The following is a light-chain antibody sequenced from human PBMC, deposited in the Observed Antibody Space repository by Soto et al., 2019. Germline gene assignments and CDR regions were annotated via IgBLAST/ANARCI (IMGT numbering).Light chain of an antibody. CDR2: DVS. CDR1: SSDVGGYNY. J-gene: IGLJ3*02. Sequence: QSALTQPASVSGSPGQSITISCTGTSSDVGGYNYVSWYQQHPGKAPKLMIYDVSNRPSGVSNRFSGSKSGNTASLTISGLQAEDEADYYCSSYTSSSTRVFGGGTTFTVL. V-gene: IGLV2-14*01. CDR3: SSYTSSSTRV.